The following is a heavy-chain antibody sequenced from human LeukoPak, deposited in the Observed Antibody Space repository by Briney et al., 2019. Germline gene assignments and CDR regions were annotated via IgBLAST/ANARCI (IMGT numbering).Heavy chain of an antibody. CDR1: GFTFSNAW. CDR3: TTDPSGYDFGPSSDY. D-gene: IGHD5-12*01. Sequence: PGGSLRLSCAASGFTFSNAWMSWVCQAPGKGLEWVGRIKSKTDGGTTDYAAPVKGRFTISRDDSKNTLYLQMNSLKTEDTAVYYCTTDPSGYDFGPSSDYWGQGTLVTVSS. CDR2: IKSKTDGGTT. V-gene: IGHV3-15*01. J-gene: IGHJ4*02.